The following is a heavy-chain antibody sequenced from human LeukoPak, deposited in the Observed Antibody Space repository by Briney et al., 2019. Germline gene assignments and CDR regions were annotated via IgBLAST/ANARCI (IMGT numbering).Heavy chain of an antibody. Sequence: GRSLRLSCAASGFTFSSYAMHWVRQAPGKGLEWVAVISYDGSNKYYADSVKGRFTISRDNSKNTLYLQMNSLRAEDTAVYYCARVSRGSDSSSLYYYYMDVWGKGTTVTVFS. V-gene: IGHV3-30*01. CDR1: GFTFSSYA. J-gene: IGHJ6*03. D-gene: IGHD6-6*01. CDR3: ARVSRGSDSSSLYYYYMDV. CDR2: ISYDGSNK.